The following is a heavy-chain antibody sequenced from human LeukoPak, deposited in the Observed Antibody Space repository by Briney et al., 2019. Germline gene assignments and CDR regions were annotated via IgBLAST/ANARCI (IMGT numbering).Heavy chain of an antibody. D-gene: IGHD3-3*01. CDR2: VYFTGTT. CDR3: ARTSASYYYMDV. J-gene: IGHJ6*03. V-gene: IGHV4-59*01. CDR1: GGSISNYY. Sequence: SETLSLTCTVSGGSISNYYWSWIRQPPGKGLEWIGYVYFTGTTNYNPSLKSRVTISIDKSRKQLSLKLNSVTTADTAVYYCARTSASYYYMDVWGNGTTVTISS.